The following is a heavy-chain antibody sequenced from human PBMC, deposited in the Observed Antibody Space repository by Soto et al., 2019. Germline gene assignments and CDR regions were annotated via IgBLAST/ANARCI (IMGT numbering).Heavy chain of an antibody. CDR3: AKDRDTMIVVAQGGY. CDR1: GGSISNYF. Sequence: SETLSLTCTVSGGSISNYFCNWIRQPAGKGLEWIGRIDNSGSTNYNPSLKSRITMSADTSRNQFSLKLNSVTAADTAVYYCAKDRDTMIVVAQGGYWGQGTLVTVSS. J-gene: IGHJ4*02. V-gene: IGHV4-4*07. CDR2: IDNSGST. D-gene: IGHD3-22*01.